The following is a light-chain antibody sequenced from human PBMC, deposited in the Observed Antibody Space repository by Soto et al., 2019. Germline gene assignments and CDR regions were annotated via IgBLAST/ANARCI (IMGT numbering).Light chain of an antibody. J-gene: IGKJ5*01. CDR1: LSVSSD. V-gene: IGKV3-15*01. Sequence: EIVMTQSPATLSLSPGARAPLSCRASLSVSSDLAWYRQKPGQAPRLLIYRAFTRATGIPARFSGSGFGTDFTLTISSLQSEDFAVYYCQQYNNWPPITFGQGTRLEIK. CDR3: QQYNNWPPIT. CDR2: RAF.